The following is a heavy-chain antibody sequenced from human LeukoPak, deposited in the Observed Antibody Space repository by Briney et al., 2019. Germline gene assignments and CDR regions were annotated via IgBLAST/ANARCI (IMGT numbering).Heavy chain of an antibody. CDR1: GFTFSSYG. CDR3: AKNGDRGAYCSGGSCYPYYYYYIDV. J-gene: IGHJ6*03. CDR2: ISATGGTT. D-gene: IGHD2-15*01. V-gene: IGHV3-23*01. Sequence: GGSLRLSCAASGFTFSSYGMSWVRQAPGKGLEWVSAISATGGTTYYADSVKGRFTISRDNSKNTRYLQMNSLRAEDTAIYYCAKNGDRGAYCSGGSCYPYYYYYIDVWGKGTTVTISS.